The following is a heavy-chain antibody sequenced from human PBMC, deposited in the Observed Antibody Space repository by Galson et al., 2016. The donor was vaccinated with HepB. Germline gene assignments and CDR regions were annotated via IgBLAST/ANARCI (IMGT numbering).Heavy chain of an antibody. CDR3: ARGTWVPYYYFDY. CDR1: GYSFTSYW. CDR2: IDPSDSYT. D-gene: IGHD1-1*01. V-gene: IGHV5-10-1*01. Sequence: QSGAAVKKPGESLKISCKGSGYSFTSYWISWVRQMPGKGLEWMGRIDPSDSYTNYSPSFQGHVTISADKSISTAYLQWSSLKASDTAMYYCARGTWVPYYYFDYWGQGALVTVSS. J-gene: IGHJ4*02.